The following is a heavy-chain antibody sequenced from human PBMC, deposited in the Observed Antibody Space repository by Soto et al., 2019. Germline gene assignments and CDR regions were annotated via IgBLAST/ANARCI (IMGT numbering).Heavy chain of an antibody. CDR1: RFTFSTYE. Sequence: PGGSLRLSCASSRFTFSTYEMNLVRQAPGKGLEWVSYISSSGYTVYYADSVKGRFTISRDNTRNSLYLQMNSLRDEDTALYYCVRYCSTTLCNGVATRTFDYWGQGTLVTVS. J-gene: IGHJ4*02. CDR2: ISSSGYTV. V-gene: IGHV3-48*03. CDR3: VRYCSTTLCNGVATRTFDY. D-gene: IGHD2-2*01.